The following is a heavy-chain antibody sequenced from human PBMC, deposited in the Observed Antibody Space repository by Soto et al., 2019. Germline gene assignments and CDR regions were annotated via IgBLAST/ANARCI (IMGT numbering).Heavy chain of an antibody. CDR1: GVTLSNAW. CDR2: IKSKTDGGTT. V-gene: IGHV3-15*01. J-gene: IGHJ3*02. Sequence: GSMKLSSAACGVTLSNAWMSWVRQDTGKGLEWVGRIKSKTDGGTTDYAAPVKGRFTISRDDSKNTLYLQMNSLKTEDTAVYYCTTPVRITIFGVVITHDAFDIWGQGTMVTVSS. CDR3: TTPVRITIFGVVITHDAFDI. D-gene: IGHD3-3*01.